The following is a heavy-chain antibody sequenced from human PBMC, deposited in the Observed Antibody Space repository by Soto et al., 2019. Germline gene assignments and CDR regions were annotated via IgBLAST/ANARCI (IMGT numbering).Heavy chain of an antibody. D-gene: IGHD6-13*01. Sequence: EVQLLESGGGLVQPGGSLRLSCAASGFTFSNYAVTWVRQAPGKGLEWVSTISGSGGSTYYADSVKGRFTISRDNSKNPLYPQMNSLRAEDTAVYYCAKDQGSSWYEIDYWGQGTLVTVSS. J-gene: IGHJ4*02. V-gene: IGHV3-23*01. CDR1: GFTFSNYA. CDR2: ISGSGGST. CDR3: AKDQGSSWYEIDY.